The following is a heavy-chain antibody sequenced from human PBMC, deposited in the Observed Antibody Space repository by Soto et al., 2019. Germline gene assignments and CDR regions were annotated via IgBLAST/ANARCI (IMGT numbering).Heavy chain of an antibody. Sequence: QVQLQQWDAGLLKPSETLSLTCAVYGGSFSGYYWSWIRQPPGKGLEWIGEINHSGSTNYNPSLKSRVTISVDTSKNQFSLKLSSVTAADTAVYYCAGHPQGAFDIWGQGTMVTVSS. V-gene: IGHV4-34*01. J-gene: IGHJ3*02. CDR3: AGHPQGAFDI. CDR2: INHSGST. CDR1: GGSFSGYY.